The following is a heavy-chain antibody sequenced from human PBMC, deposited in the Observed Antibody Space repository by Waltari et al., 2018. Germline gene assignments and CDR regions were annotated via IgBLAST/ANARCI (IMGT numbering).Heavy chain of an antibody. CDR2: ISPDASDT. Sequence: EVQLVQSATEVKRPGAPLKISCKGLGYNFATYWIGWVRQVPGKGLEWMGIISPDASDTRYSPSLQGHVSISLDSSINTAYLPWDSLNASDSAIYFCARSASTSARYFLHWGQGTLVTVSS. CDR3: ARSASTSARYFLH. CDR1: GYNFATYW. J-gene: IGHJ1*01. D-gene: IGHD3-9*01. V-gene: IGHV5-51*01.